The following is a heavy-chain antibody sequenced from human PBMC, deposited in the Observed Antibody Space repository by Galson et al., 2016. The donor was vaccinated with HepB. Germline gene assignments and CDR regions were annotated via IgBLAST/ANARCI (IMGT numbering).Heavy chain of an antibody. CDR3: ARDFCYGDNCYHALGH. V-gene: IGHV1-18*01. D-gene: IGHD4-23*01. CDR1: GYTFTTYS. CDR2: VNTVTGRT. J-gene: IGHJ4*02. Sequence: SVKVSCKASGYTFTTYSMNWVRQAPGQGPEWMAWVNTVTGRTEYAQRLQGRLIVSTDTSTTTVSMELRDLRSDDTAVYNCARDFCYGDNCYHALGHWGQGTPVTVST.